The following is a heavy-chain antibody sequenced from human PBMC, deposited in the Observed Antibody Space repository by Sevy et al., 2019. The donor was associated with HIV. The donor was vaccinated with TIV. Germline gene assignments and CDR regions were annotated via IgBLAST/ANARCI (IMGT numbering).Heavy chain of an antibody. D-gene: IGHD2-21*01. J-gene: IGHJ6*02. CDR2: INQDGSEI. CDR3: ARAIGV. V-gene: IGHV3-7*01. CDR1: GISISSHW. Sequence: GGSLRLSCVGSGISISSHWMNWARQSPGKGLEWVANINQDGSEIYYVDSVKGRFTISRDNAKNSGYLQMHFLRVEDSGVYYCARAIGVWGQGTTVTVSS.